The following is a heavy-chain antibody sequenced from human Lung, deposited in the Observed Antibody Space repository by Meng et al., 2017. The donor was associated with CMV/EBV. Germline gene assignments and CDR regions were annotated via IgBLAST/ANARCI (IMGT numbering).Heavy chain of an antibody. Sequence: SVKVSCKASGGTFSSYAISWVRQAPGQGLEWMGGIIPIFGTANYAQKFQGRVTITTDESTSTAYMELSSRRSEDTAVYYCARDRGTIFGVDFDYWGQGTLVTVSS. CDR3: ARDRGTIFGVDFDY. CDR1: GGTFSSYA. D-gene: IGHD3-3*01. CDR2: IIPIFGTA. V-gene: IGHV1-69*05. J-gene: IGHJ4*02.